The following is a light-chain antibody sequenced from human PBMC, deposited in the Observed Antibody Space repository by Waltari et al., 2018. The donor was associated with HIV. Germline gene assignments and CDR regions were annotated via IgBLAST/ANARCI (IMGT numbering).Light chain of an antibody. V-gene: IGKV3-11*01. CDR2: DGS. J-gene: IGKJ2*01. Sequence: DIVLTQSPATLSLSPGERATLSCRASHNIWRYLAWYQQKAGQAPRLLIYDGSNRATGIPARFSGSGSGTDFTLTISSLEPEDFAVYYCQQRTNWHTFGQGTKLEI. CDR1: HNIWRY. CDR3: QQRTNWHT.